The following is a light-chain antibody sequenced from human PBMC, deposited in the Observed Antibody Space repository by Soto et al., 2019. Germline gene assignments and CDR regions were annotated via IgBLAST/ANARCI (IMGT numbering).Light chain of an antibody. Sequence: AIRMTQSPSSFSATTGDSVTITCQASQGISSYLAWYQQKPGKAPKLLIYAASTLQSGVPSRFSGSGSGTDFTLTISCLQSEDFATYYCQQYYSYPRTFGQGTKVEIK. J-gene: IGKJ1*01. CDR2: AAS. V-gene: IGKV1-8*01. CDR3: QQYYSYPRT. CDR1: QGISSY.